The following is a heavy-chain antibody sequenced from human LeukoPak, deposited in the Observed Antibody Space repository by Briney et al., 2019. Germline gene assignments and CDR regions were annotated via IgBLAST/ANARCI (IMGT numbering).Heavy chain of an antibody. D-gene: IGHD3-9*01. CDR1: GFTFSRYS. CDR2: ISGTGDET. J-gene: IGHJ4*02. Sequence: GGSLRLSCAASGFTFSRYSMNWVRQAPGKGLEWVSAISGTGDETYYADAVKGRFTISRDNSKDTLYLQMNNLRAEDTALYYCAKTMSIDILIGLDYWGQGILVTVSS. V-gene: IGHV3-23*01. CDR3: AKTMSIDILIGLDY.